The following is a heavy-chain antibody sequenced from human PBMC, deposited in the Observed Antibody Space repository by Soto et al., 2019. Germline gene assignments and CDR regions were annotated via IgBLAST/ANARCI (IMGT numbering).Heavy chain of an antibody. J-gene: IGHJ6*02. CDR3: AVSGNGCLGFCYDYGIGV. CDR2: ISSSSSYI. Sequence: EVQLVESGGGLVKPGGSLILSCAASGFTFSSYSMNWVRQAPGKGLEGVSSISSSSSYISYEDSVKGRFTIPRDNAKNSLYLQRNGLGAEDTVVYYCAVSGNGCLGFCYDYGIGVEGQGATVTVS. V-gene: IGHV3-21*01. CDR1: GFTFSSYS. D-gene: IGHD2-15*01.